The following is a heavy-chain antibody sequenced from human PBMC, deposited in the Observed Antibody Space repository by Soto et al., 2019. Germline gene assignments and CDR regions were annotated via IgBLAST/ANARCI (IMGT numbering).Heavy chain of an antibody. CDR1: GFTFDDYA. J-gene: IGHJ3*02. CDR2: ISWNSGSI. D-gene: IGHD1-26*01. Sequence: GGSLRLSCAASGFTFDDYAMHWVRQAPGKGLEWVSGISWNSGSIGYADSVKGRFTISRDNAKNSLYLQMNSLRAEDTALYYCAKDNGKPYSGSYDAFDIWGQGTMVTVSS. V-gene: IGHV3-9*01. CDR3: AKDNGKPYSGSYDAFDI.